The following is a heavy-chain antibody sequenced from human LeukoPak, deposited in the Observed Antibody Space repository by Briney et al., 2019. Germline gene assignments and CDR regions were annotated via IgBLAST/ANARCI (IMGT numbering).Heavy chain of an antibody. V-gene: IGHV3-21*01. CDR3: ARGGDFGVVTDY. CDR1: GFTFDSYP. Sequence: GGSLRLSCTASGFTFDSYPMTWVRQAPGKGLEWVSLISGSGSFTLYSDSVKGRFAISRDNAKNSLYLQMNSLRVDDTAVYYCARGGDFGVVTDYWGQGTPVTVSS. D-gene: IGHD3-3*01. CDR2: ISGSGSFT. J-gene: IGHJ4*02.